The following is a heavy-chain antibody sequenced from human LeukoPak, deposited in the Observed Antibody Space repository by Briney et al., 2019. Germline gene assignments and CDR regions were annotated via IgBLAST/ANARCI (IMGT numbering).Heavy chain of an antibody. CDR1: GFTFSSYA. CDR3: AKSDDSSGYYLSPLDY. J-gene: IGHJ4*02. D-gene: IGHD3-22*01. CDR2: ISGSGGST. V-gene: IGHV3-23*01. Sequence: GGSLRLSCAASGFTFSSYAMSWVRQAPGKGLEWVSAISGSGGSTYYAGSVKGRFTISRDYSKNTLYLQMNSLRAEDTAVYYCAKSDDSSGYYLSPLDYWGQGTLATVSS.